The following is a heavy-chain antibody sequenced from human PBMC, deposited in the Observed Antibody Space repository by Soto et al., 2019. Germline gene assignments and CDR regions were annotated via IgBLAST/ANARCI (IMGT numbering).Heavy chain of an antibody. Sequence: GGSLRLSCAASGFTFSSYSMNWVRQAPGKGLEWVSYISSSSSTICYADSVKGRFTISRDSAKNSLYLQMNSLRAEDTAVYYCARAARVYSSGWFYFDYWGQGTLVTVSS. V-gene: IGHV3-48*01. CDR2: ISSSSSTI. CDR3: ARAARVYSSGWFYFDY. CDR1: GFTFSSYS. D-gene: IGHD6-19*01. J-gene: IGHJ4*02.